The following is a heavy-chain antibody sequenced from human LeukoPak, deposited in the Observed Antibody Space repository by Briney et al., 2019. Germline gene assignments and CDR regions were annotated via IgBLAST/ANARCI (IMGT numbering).Heavy chain of an antibody. CDR2: ISGSSGHR. Sequence: GGSLRLSCAASGFTFSSHNMNWVRQAPGKGLEWVSSISGSSGHRFYVDSVKGRFTISRDNAINSLFLQMNSLRAEDTAVYYCARDDTNGYPDYWGQGTLVTVSS. CDR3: ARDDTNGYPDY. CDR1: GFTFSSHN. J-gene: IGHJ4*02. V-gene: IGHV3-21*01. D-gene: IGHD5-24*01.